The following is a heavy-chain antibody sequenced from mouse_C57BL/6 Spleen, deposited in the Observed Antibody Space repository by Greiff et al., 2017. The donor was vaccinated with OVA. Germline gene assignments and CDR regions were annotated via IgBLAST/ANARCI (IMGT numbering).Heavy chain of an antibody. D-gene: IGHD1-1*01. CDR2: INPSTGGT. V-gene: IGHV1-42*01. CDR3: ARGYYGSSYGGNFDY. J-gene: IGHJ2*01. Sequence: VQLQQSGPELVKPGASVKISCKASGYSFTGYYMNWVKQSPEKSLEWIGEINPSTGGTTYNQKFKAKATLTVDKSSSTAYMQLKGLTSEDSAVYYCARGYYGSSYGGNFDYWGQGTTLTVSS. CDR1: GYSFTGYY.